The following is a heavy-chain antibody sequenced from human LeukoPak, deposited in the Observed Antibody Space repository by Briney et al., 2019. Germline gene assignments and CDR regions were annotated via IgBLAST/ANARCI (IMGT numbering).Heavy chain of an antibody. Sequence: SEALSLTCTVSGGSISSYYWSWIRQPPGKGLEWIGYIYYSGSTNYNPSLKSRVTISVDTSKNQFSLKLSSVTAADTAVYYCARDRRRITMVRGVIEAWFDPWGQGTLVTVFS. CDR3: ARDRRRITMVRGVIEAWFDP. CDR2: IYYSGST. V-gene: IGHV4-59*01. D-gene: IGHD3-10*01. CDR1: GGSISSYY. J-gene: IGHJ5*02.